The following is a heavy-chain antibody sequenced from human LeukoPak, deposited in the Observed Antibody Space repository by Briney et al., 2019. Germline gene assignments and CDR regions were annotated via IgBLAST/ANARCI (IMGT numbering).Heavy chain of an antibody. CDR3: ARGGKQWRGGNYFDS. J-gene: IGHJ4*02. V-gene: IGHV1-2*02. CDR1: GYTFTGYY. Sequence: ASVKVSCKASGYTFTGYYMHWVRQAPGQGLEWMGWINPNSGGTNYAQKFQGRVTMTRDTSISTAYMELSRLRSEDTAVYYCARGGKQWRGGNYFDSWGQGTLVAVSS. CDR2: INPNSGGT. D-gene: IGHD6-19*01.